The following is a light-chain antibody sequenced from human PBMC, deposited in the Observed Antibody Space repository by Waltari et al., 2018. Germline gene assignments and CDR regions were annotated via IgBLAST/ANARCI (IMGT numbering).Light chain of an antibody. CDR2: GAS. V-gene: IGKV3-15*01. CDR1: QSVSGN. CDR3: QQYNDWPQT. J-gene: IGKJ2*01. Sequence: IVMTQSPATLSVSQGERVTLSCRASQSVSGNLAWYQQKPGQAPRLLMYGASTRAAGVPTRFSGSGSGTEFTVTISSLQSEDFAVYYCQQYNDWPQTFGQGTKLETK.